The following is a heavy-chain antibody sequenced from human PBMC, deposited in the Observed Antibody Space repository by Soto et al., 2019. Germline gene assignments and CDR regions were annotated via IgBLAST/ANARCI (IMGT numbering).Heavy chain of an antibody. CDR3: ARVAPYYYGSGSYYFDY. J-gene: IGHJ4*02. D-gene: IGHD3-10*01. V-gene: IGHV3-7*01. CDR2: IKQDGSEK. Sequence: GPAWTASQFSFRKDRMYWCRREQEKMLEWVANIKQDGSEKYYVDSVKGRFTISRDNAKNSLYLQMNSLRVEDTAVYYCARVAPYYYGSGSYYFDYWGQGTLVPV. CDR1: QFSFRKDR.